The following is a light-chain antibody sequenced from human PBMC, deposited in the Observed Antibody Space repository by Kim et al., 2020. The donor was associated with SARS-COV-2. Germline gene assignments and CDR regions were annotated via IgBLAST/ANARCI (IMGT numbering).Light chain of an antibody. J-gene: IGLJ1*01. CDR2: EDS. V-gene: IGLV3-27*01. CDR1: VLTKKY. CDR3: FSATDNMGV. Sequence: SVSPGQKARITCSGDVLTKKYARWFQQKPGQAPVLVIYEDSKRPSEIPERFSGSSSGSTATLIISGAQVEDEADYFCFSATDNMGVFGSGTKVTVL.